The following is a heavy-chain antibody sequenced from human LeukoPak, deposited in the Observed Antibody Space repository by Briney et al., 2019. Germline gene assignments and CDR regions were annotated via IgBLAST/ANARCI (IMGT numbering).Heavy chain of an antibody. CDR2: INPSGGST. J-gene: IGHJ6*02. CDR3: ARVRIYGSGSYDYYGMDV. D-gene: IGHD3-10*01. V-gene: IGHV1-46*01. CDR1: GYTFTSYY. Sequence: SVKVSCKASGYTFTSYYMHWVRQAPGQGLEWMGIINPSGGSTSYAQKFQGRVTMTRDTSTSTVYMELSSLRSEDTAVYYCARVRIYGSGSYDYYGMDVWGQGTTVTVSS.